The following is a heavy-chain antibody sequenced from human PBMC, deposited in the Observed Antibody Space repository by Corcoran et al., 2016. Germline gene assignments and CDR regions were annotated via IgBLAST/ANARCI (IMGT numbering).Heavy chain of an antibody. D-gene: IGHD3-10*01. Sequence: EVQLVESGGGLIQPGGSLRLSCAASGFTVSSNYMNWFRQAPGKGLEWVSIIYSGGSTYYADSVKGRCTISRDNSKNTMYLQMNSLSAEDTVVYYCASSPGGHAYHILGQGTMVTVSS. V-gene: IGHV3-53*01. J-gene: IGHJ3*02. CDR2: IYSGGST. CDR3: ASSPGGHAYHI. CDR1: GFTVSSNY.